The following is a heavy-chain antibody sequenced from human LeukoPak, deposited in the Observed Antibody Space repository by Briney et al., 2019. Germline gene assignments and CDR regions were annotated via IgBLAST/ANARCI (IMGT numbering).Heavy chain of an antibody. Sequence: SETLSLTCTVSGGSISSYYWSWIRQPPGKGLEWIGYIYYSGTTTYNPSLKSRVTISLDTSKKQFSLKLSSVTAADTAVYYCARDPAAGYYGRLDPWGQGTLVTGPS. CDR2: IYYSGTT. D-gene: IGHD3-9*01. J-gene: IGHJ5*02. CDR1: GGSISSYY. V-gene: IGHV4-59*01. CDR3: ARDPAAGYYGRLDP.